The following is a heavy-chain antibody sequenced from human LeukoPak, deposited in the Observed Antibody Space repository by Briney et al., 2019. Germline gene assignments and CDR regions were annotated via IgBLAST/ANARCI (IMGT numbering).Heavy chain of an antibody. Sequence: GGSLRLSCAASGFTFSSYSMNWVRQAPGKGLEWVSSISSSSSYIYYADSVKGRFTISRDNARNSLYLQMNSLRAEDTAVYYCARELIIAARLSDAFDIWGQGTMVTVSS. V-gene: IGHV3-21*01. CDR1: GFTFSSYS. CDR3: ARELIIAARLSDAFDI. D-gene: IGHD6-6*01. CDR2: ISSSSSYI. J-gene: IGHJ3*02.